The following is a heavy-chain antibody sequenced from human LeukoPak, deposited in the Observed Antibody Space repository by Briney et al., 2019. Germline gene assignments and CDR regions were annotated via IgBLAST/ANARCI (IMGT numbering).Heavy chain of an antibody. CDR2: IYHSGST. CDR1: GGSISSSDW. V-gene: IGHV4-4*02. CDR3: ARGQPPAY. Sequence: PSGTLSLTCAVSGGSISSSDWWSWVRQPPGKGLEWIGEIYHSGSTYYNPSLKSRVTISVDTSKNQFSLKLSSVTAADTAVYYCARGQPPAYWGQGTLVTVSS. J-gene: IGHJ4*02.